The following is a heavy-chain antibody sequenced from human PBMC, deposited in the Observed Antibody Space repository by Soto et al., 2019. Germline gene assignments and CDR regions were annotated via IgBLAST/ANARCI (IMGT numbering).Heavy chain of an antibody. CDR1: GGSISSDDFY. CDR3: ARLQQDYHYYYGMDV. CDR2: ISFSGFT. J-gene: IGHJ6*02. Sequence: SETLSLTCTVSGGSISSDDFYWSWVRQPPGKGLEWIGYISFSGFTYYNPSLRSRVTISLDTSKNQFSLNLSSVTAADTAVYYCARLQQDYHYYYGMDVWGHGTTVTVSS. V-gene: IGHV4-30-4*01.